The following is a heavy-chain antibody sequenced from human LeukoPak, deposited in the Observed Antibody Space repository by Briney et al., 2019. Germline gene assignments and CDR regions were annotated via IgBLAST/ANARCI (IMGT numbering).Heavy chain of an antibody. V-gene: IGHV3-30*02. CDR3: ARDFLSYTGVTNY. Sequence: GGSLRLSCAASGFIFSGYGMHWVRQAPGKGLEWVAFIRYDGSNKYYTDSVKGRFTISRDNSENTLYLQMNSLRPEDTAMYYCARDFLSYTGVTNYWGQGTLVTVSS. D-gene: IGHD4-17*01. J-gene: IGHJ4*02. CDR1: GFIFSGYG. CDR2: IRYDGSNK.